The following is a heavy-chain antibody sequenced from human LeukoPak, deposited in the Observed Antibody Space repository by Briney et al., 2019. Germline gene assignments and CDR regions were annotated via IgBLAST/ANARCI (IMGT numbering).Heavy chain of an antibody. V-gene: IGHV3-11*03. CDR1: GGSISSYF. CDR3: ARRGYYSSTRCYASYYGMGV. J-gene: IGHJ6*02. CDR2: ITGSSSNT. Sequence: LSLTCTVSGGSISSYFWSWIRQAPGKGLEWVSYITGSSSNTNYADSVKGRFTISRDNAKNSLYLQINSLRAEDTAVYYCARRGYYSSTRCYASYYGMGVWGQGTTVTVSS. D-gene: IGHD2-2*01.